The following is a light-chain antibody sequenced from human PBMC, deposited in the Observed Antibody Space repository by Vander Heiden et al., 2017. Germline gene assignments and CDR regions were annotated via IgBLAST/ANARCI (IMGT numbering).Light chain of an antibody. CDR2: DAS. CDR3: QQRSNWQYT. CDR1: QSVSRY. V-gene: IGKV3-11*01. J-gene: IGKJ2*01. Sequence: EIVLTQSPATLSLSPGERATLSCRASQSVSRYLAWYQQKPGQPPRLLIYDASNRATGIPARFSGSGSGTDFTLTISSLEPEDFAVYYCQQRSNWQYTFGQGTKLEIK.